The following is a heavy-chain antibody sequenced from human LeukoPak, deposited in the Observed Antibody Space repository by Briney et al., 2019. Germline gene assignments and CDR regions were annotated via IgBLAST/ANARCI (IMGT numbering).Heavy chain of an antibody. CDR1: GFTFSSYA. V-gene: IGHV3-64D*09. Sequence: GGSLRLSCPASGFTFSSYAMHWVRQAPGKGLEYVSAISSNGGSTYYADSVKGRFTISRDNSKNTLYLQMSSLRAEDTAVYYCVKDRSKYSSGWYISTDAFDIWGQGTMVTVSS. CDR2: ISSNGGST. J-gene: IGHJ3*02. D-gene: IGHD6-19*01. CDR3: VKDRSKYSSGWYISTDAFDI.